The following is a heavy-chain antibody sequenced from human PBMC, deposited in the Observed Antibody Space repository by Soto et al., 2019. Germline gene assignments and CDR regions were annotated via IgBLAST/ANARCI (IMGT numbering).Heavy chain of an antibody. CDR2: ISGDNVNR. CDR1: GYNLREYG. D-gene: IGHD6-13*01. Sequence: QVPLVQSGVEVKKPGASVKVSCTAHGYNLREYGVSWLRQVPGQGFEWMGWISGDNVNRRSSQRFQDRLTMTTDTSANAASMELRSLRSVDTAVYFCGREGQQLAQEQYFQFNGVDVWGQGTSVTVS. V-gene: IGHV1-18*01. CDR3: GREGQQLAQEQYFQFNGVDV. J-gene: IGHJ6*02.